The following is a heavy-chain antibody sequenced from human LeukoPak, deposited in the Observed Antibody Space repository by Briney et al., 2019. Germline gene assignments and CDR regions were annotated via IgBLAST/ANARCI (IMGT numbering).Heavy chain of an antibody. CDR1: RFTFSSYA. Sequence: GGSLRLSCEASRFTFSSYAMNWVRQAPGKGLEWVSSISGSGDNTHYADSVKGRFTISRDNSKNMMYLQMNSLRAEDTALYYCARDRYGDYSFDYWGQGILVTVSS. V-gene: IGHV3-23*01. J-gene: IGHJ4*02. D-gene: IGHD4-17*01. CDR2: ISGSGDNT. CDR3: ARDRYGDYSFDY.